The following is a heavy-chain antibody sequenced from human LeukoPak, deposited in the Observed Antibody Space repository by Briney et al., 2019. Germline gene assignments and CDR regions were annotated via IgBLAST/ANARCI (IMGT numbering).Heavy chain of an antibody. J-gene: IGHJ4*02. CDR3: ARAEGYGGELDS. CDR2: IPYDGSNK. CDR1: GFTFSTYA. Sequence: GGSLRLSCAASGFTFSTYAMHWVRQAPGKVLEWVAVIPYDGSNKYYADSVKGRFTISRENSKNRLYLQMNSLRAEDTAVYYCARAEGYGGELDSWGQGTLVTVSS. V-gene: IGHV3-30*04. D-gene: IGHD2-21*01.